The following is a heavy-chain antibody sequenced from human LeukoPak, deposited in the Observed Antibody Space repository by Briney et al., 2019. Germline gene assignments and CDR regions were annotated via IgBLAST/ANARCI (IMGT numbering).Heavy chain of an antibody. CDR3: AKGSTTMIVVAVFDY. V-gene: IGHV3-21*04. J-gene: IGHJ4*02. CDR2: ISSSSSYI. D-gene: IGHD3-22*01. Sequence: GGSLRLSCAASGFTFSSYSMNWVRQAPGKGLEWVSSISSSSSYIYYADSVKGRFTISRDNSKNMLYLQMNSLRAEDTAVYYCAKGSTTMIVVAVFDYWGQGTLVTVSS. CDR1: GFTFSSYS.